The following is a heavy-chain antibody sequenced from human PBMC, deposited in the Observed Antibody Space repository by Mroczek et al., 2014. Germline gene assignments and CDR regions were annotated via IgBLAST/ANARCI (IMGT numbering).Heavy chain of an antibody. CDR3: ARLAAQRTTIFGVIKQYYYYMDV. J-gene: IGHJ6*03. V-gene: IGHV4-59*01. CDR1: GGSISSYY. Sequence: QVQLQESGPGLVKPSETLSLTCTVSGGSISSYYWSWIRQPPGKGLEWIGYIYYSGSTNYNPSLKSRVTISVDTSKNQFSLKLSSVTAADTAVYYCARLAAQRTTIFGVIKQYYYYMDVWGKGTTVTVSS. CDR2: IYYSGST. D-gene: IGHD3-3*01.